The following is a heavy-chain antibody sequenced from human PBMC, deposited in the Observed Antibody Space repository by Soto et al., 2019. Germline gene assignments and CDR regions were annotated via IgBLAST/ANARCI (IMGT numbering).Heavy chain of an antibody. Sequence: QVQLQESGPGLVKPSQTLSLTCTVSGGSISSGGYYWSWIRQHPGKGLEWIGYLYYSGRTYYNPFLKSRVTISVDTSKNQFSLKLSSVTAADTAVYYCARDQRSWYNWFDPWGQGTLVTVSS. D-gene: IGHD6-13*01. CDR2: LYYSGRT. CDR1: GGSISSGGYY. CDR3: ARDQRSWYNWFDP. V-gene: IGHV4-31*03. J-gene: IGHJ5*02.